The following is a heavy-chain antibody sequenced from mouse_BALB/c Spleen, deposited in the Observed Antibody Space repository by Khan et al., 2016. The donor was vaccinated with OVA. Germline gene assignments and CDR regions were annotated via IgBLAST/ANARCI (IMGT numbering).Heavy chain of an antibody. CDR1: GFAFISYD. CDR2: ISSGGSYS. J-gene: IGHJ3*01. D-gene: IGHD2-10*01. V-gene: IGHV5-9*02. CDR3: ARTSCYGNPLFTY. Sequence: EVELVESGGGLVQPGGSLKLSCAASGFAFISYDMSWVRQTPERRLECVATISSGGSYSYYPDSVTGRFTISRDIDRKTLYLQMSSLRSADTAFYYCARTSCYGNPLFTYWGQGTLVTVSA.